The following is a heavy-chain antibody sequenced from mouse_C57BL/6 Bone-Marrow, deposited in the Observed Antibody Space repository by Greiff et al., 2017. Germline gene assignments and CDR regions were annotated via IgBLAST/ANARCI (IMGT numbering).Heavy chain of an antibody. J-gene: IGHJ4*01. D-gene: IGHD1-1*01. CDR2: IYPGSGST. CDR3: ARSITTVVATDAMDY. V-gene: IGHV1-55*01. Sequence: HVQLQQPGAELVKPGASVTMSCKASCYTFTSYWITWVTQRPGQGLAWIGDIYPGSGSTHYNEQFKSKATLTVDTSSSTAYMQHSSLTSEDSAVYDCARSITTVVATDAMDYGGQGTSVNVSS. CDR1: CYTFTSYW.